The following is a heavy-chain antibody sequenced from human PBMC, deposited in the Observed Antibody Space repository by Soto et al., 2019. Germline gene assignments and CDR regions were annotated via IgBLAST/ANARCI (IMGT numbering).Heavy chain of an antibody. CDR3: ARDNRIAGIVAEIDX. D-gene: IGHD1-20*01. Sequence: GSLRLSCAASGFSFSDHAMHLVRRAPGKGLEWVALVAHDGTSKYYAGSVKGRFTISSDKSSNTLFLQMDSLDTEDTAVYYCARDNRIAGIVAEIDXWRRGPLVTV. CDR1: GFSFSDHA. J-gene: IGHJ4*02. V-gene: IGHV3-30-3*01. CDR2: VAHDGTSK.